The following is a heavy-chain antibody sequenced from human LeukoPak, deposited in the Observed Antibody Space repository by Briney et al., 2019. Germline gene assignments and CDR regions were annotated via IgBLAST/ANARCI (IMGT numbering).Heavy chain of an antibody. Sequence: SQTLSLTCTVSGGSISSGDYYWSWIRQPPGKGLEWIGYIYYSGSTNYNPSLKSRVTISVDASKNQFSLKLSSVTAADTAVYYCARLSGPGIRYDPWGQGTLVTVSS. D-gene: IGHD3-16*02. CDR2: IYYSGST. CDR3: ARLSGPGIRYDP. CDR1: GGSISSGDYY. V-gene: IGHV4-61*08. J-gene: IGHJ5*02.